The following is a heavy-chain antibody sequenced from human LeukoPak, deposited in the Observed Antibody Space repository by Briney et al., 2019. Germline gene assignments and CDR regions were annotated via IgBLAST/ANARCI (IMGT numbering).Heavy chain of an antibody. D-gene: IGHD2-15*01. CDR1: GGTFSSYA. Sequence: SVKVSCKASGGTFSSYAISWVRQAPGQGLEWMGGIIPIFGTANYAQKFQGRVTITADESTNTAYMELSSLRSEDTAVYYCARRCSGGSCYLNWFDPWGQGTLVTVSS. CDR3: ARRCSGGSCYLNWFDP. CDR2: IIPIFGTA. J-gene: IGHJ5*02. V-gene: IGHV1-69*13.